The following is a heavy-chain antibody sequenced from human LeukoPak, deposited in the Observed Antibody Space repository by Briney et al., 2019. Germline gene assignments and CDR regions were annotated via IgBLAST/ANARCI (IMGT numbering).Heavy chain of an antibody. CDR3: ARTEMNSGSYYAFDY. J-gene: IGHJ4*02. CDR2: MNPNSGNT. Sequence: ASVKVSCKASGCTFTNYDINWVRQAPGQGLEWMGWMNPNSGNTGYAQKFQGRVTITRNTSISTAYMELSSLRSEDTAVYYCARTEMNSGSYYAFDYWGQGTLVTVSS. D-gene: IGHD1-26*01. V-gene: IGHV1-8*03. CDR1: GCTFTNYD.